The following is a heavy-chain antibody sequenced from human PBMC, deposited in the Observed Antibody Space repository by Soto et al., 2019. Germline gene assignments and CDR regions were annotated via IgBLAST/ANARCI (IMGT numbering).Heavy chain of an antibody. CDR2: IYHSGST. Sequence: QVQLQESGPGLVKPSGTLSLTCAVSGGSISSSNWWSWVRQPPGKGLEWIGEIYHSGSTNYNPSLKIRVTISVDKSKNQFSLKLSSVTAAYTAVYYFARAIEGVMDVWGQGTTVTVSS. D-gene: IGHD1-26*01. CDR3: ARAIEGVMDV. V-gene: IGHV4-4*02. J-gene: IGHJ6*02. CDR1: GGSISSSNW.